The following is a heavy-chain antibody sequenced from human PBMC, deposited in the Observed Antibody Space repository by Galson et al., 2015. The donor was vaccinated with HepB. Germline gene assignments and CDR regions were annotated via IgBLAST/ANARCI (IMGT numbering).Heavy chain of an antibody. V-gene: IGHV1-69*02. CDR1: GGTFNNYT. J-gene: IGHJ4*02. Sequence: SVKVSCKASGGTFNNYTISWVRQAPGQGLEWMGRIIPILEIANYAQKFQGRVTITADKSTSTAYMELRSLRSEDTAIYYCAIMIVVVGFDYWGQGTLVTVSS. D-gene: IGHD3-22*01. CDR2: IIPILEIA. CDR3: AIMIVVVGFDY.